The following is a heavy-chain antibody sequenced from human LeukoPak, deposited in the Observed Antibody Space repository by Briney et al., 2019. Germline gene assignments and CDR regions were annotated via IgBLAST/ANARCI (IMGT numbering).Heavy chain of an antibody. J-gene: IGHJ6*03. CDR2: IIPIFGTA. Sequence: ASVKDSCKASGGTFISYAISWVRQAPGQGLEWMGGIIPIFGTANYAQKFQGRVTITTDESTSTAYMELSSLRSEDTAVYYCARDHRTVATMFHYYYYMDVWGKGTTVTVSS. CDR1: GGTFISYA. D-gene: IGHD5-12*01. V-gene: IGHV1-69*05. CDR3: ARDHRTVATMFHYYYYMDV.